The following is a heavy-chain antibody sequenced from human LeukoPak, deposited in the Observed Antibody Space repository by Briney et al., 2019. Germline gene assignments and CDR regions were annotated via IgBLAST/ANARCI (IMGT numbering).Heavy chain of an antibody. D-gene: IGHD3-22*01. J-gene: IGHJ4*02. CDR3: ARKYYYDSSAFDS. CDR1: GGSISSYY. CDR2: IYYSGST. Sequence: ASETLSLTCTVSGGSISSYYWSWIRQPPGKGLEWIGYIYYSGSTNYNPSLKSRVTISVDTSKNQFSLKLSSVTAADTAVYFCARKYYYDSSAFDSWGQGTLVTVSA. V-gene: IGHV4-59*12.